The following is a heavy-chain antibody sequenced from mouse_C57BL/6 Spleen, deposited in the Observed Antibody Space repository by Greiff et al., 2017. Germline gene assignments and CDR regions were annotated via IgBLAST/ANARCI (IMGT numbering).Heavy chain of an antibody. D-gene: IGHD1-1*01. J-gene: IGHJ2*01. Sequence: EVQLLQSGPELVKPGASVKISCKASGYSFTDYYLNWVKQSNGKSLEWIGVISPNYGTTSYNQKFTGQATLTVDQTSSTAHRQLNSLTSEDSTVYYCARGEGSSEYFDYWGQGTTLTVSS. CDR3: ARGEGSSEYFDY. CDR1: GYSFTDYY. CDR2: ISPNYGTT. V-gene: IGHV1-39*01.